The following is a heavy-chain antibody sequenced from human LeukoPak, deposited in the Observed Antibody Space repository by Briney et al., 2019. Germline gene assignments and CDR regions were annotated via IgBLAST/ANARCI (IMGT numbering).Heavy chain of an antibody. V-gene: IGHV3-53*01. CDR3: AKETAVAFDY. CDR1: GFTVSSNS. D-gene: IGHD6-19*01. CDR2: IYSDNT. J-gene: IGHJ4*02. Sequence: GGSLRLSCTVSGFTVSSNSMSWVRQAPGKGLEWVSFIYSDNTHYSDSVKGRFTISRDNSKSTLYLQMNSLRAEDTAVYYCAKETAVAFDYWGQGTLVTVSS.